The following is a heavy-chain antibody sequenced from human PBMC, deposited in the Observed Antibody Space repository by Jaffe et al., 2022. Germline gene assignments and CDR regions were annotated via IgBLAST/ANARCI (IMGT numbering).Heavy chain of an antibody. D-gene: IGHD1-26*01. CDR3: ASLATGGYYYYYMDV. Sequence: EVQLVESGGGLVQPGGSLRLSCAASGFTFSSYSMNWVRQAPGKGLEWVSYISSSSSTIYYADSVKGRFTISRDNAKNSLYLQMNSLRAEDTAVYYCASLATGGYYYYYMDVWGKGTTVTVSS. J-gene: IGHJ6*03. CDR1: GFTFSSYS. CDR2: ISSSSSTI. V-gene: IGHV3-48*01.